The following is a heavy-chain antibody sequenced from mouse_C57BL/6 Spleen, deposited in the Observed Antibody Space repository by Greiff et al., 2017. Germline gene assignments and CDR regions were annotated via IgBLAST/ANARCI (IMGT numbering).Heavy chain of an antibody. CDR2: IYPRSGNT. D-gene: IGHD2-5*01. CDR1: GYTFTSYG. CDR3: ARRVLYYSNYEDDY. J-gene: IGHJ2*01. Sequence: QVQLQQSGAELARPGASVKLSCKASGYTFTSYGISWVKQRTGQGLEWIGEIYPRSGNTYYNEKFKGKATLTADKSSSTAYMELRSLTSEDSAVYFCARRVLYYSNYEDDYWGQGTTLTVSS. V-gene: IGHV1-81*01.